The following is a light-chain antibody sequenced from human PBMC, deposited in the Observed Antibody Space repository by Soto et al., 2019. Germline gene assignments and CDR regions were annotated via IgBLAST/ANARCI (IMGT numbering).Light chain of an antibody. CDR3: LHHQSYWT. J-gene: IGKJ1*01. CDR1: QSISRQ. V-gene: IGKV1-5*03. Sequence: DIQMTQSPSTLSASVGDRVSITCRASQSISRQLAWYQQKPGKAPNLLIYQASNLETGVPSRFTGSGSGTDFTLTSSSLQHDDVATYHCLHHQSYWTFVQGTKVEVK. CDR2: QAS.